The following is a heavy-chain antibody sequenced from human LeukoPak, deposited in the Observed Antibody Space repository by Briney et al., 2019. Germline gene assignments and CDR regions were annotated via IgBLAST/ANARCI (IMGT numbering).Heavy chain of an antibody. D-gene: IGHD3-22*01. J-gene: IGHJ4*02. CDR3: ARQPSGYYDKSGYYPYYFDY. CDR2: ISYNGDT. V-gene: IGHV4-59*08. CDR1: GGSISSYY. Sequence: PSETLSLTCTVSGGSISSYYWSWVRQPPGKGLEWIGYISYNGDTKYDPSLKSRVTISLDTSKNKFSLNLSSVTAADTAVYYCARQPSGYYDKSGYYPYYFDYWGQGALVTVSS.